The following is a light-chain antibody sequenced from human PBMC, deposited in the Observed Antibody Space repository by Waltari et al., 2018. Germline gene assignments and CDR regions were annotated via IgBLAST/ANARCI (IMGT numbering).Light chain of an antibody. CDR1: QSINTW. Sequence: DIQMTQSPSTLSASVGDRVTITCRASQSINTWLAWYQQKPGKAPKLLISKASILESGVPSRFRGSGSGTEFPLTISSLQPDDFASYCCQWYNSYSGTFGQGTKVEIK. CDR2: KAS. V-gene: IGKV1-5*03. CDR3: QWYNSYSGT. J-gene: IGKJ1*01.